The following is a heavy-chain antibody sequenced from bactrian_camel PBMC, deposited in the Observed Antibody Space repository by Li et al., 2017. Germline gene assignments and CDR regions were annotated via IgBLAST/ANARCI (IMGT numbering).Heavy chain of an antibody. V-gene: IGHV3S1*01. Sequence: HVQLVESGGGSVQAGGSMRLSCASSSSTSNTYYMAWFRQPPGKEREGVAVIPTGSAAYYGDSVKGRFTISRDNAKNTLYLQMTSLNAEDTAKYYCAADRRNYCFIDWATRNYNDWGQGTQVTVS. CDR2: IPTGSAA. CDR1: SSTSNTYY. CDR3: AADRRNYCFIDWATRNYND. J-gene: IGHJ4*01. D-gene: IGHD3*01.